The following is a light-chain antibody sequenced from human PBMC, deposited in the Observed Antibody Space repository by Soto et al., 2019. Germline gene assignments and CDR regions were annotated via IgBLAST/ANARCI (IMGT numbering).Light chain of an antibody. CDR2: GAS. V-gene: IGKV3-15*01. CDR3: QQYNKWKIT. CDR1: QSVSSN. J-gene: IGKJ5*01. Sequence: EIVMTQSPATLSVSPGERATLSCRASQSVSSNLAWYQQKPGQAPRLLIYGASTRATGIPARFSGSGSGTEFTLTISSLQSEDFAVYYCQQYNKWKITFGQGTRLEIK.